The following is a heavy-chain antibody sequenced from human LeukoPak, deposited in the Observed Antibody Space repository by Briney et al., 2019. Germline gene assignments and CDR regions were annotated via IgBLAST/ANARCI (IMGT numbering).Heavy chain of an antibody. V-gene: IGHV3-48*02. J-gene: IGHJ6*02. CDR2: ISSSSSTI. Sequence: GGSLRLSCAASGFTFSSYSMNWVRQAPGKGLEWVSYISSSSSTIYYADSVKGRFTISRDNAKNSLYLQMNSLRDEDTAVYYCARGTDYGDYYYYGMDVWGQGTTVTVSS. CDR1: GFTFSSYS. CDR3: ARGTDYGDYYYYGMDV. D-gene: IGHD4-17*01.